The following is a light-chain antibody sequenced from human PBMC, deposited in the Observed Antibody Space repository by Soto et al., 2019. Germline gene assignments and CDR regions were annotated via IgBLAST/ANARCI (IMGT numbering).Light chain of an antibody. Sequence: EILLTQSPGTLSSSPGERATPSCRASQSITGNNLVWYQQKPGQAPRLLIYEASIRATGIPDRFSGSGSGTDFTLTIRRLEPDDFAVYYCQHYANSLWTFGQGTKVEVK. V-gene: IGKV3-20*01. CDR1: QSITGNN. CDR3: QHYANSLWT. CDR2: EAS. J-gene: IGKJ1*01.